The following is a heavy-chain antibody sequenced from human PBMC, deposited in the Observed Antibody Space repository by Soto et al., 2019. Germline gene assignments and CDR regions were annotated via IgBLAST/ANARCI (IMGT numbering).Heavy chain of an antibody. D-gene: IGHD3-22*01. Sequence: PSETLSLTCTVSGGSISSGGYYWCWIRQHPGKGLEWIGYIYYSGSTYYNPSLKSRVTISVDTSKNQFSLKLSSVTAADSAVYYCARVNYYDSSGYYYFDYWGQGTLVTVSS. J-gene: IGHJ4*02. V-gene: IGHV4-31*03. CDR2: IYYSGST. CDR3: ARVNYYDSSGYYYFDY. CDR1: GGSISSGGYY.